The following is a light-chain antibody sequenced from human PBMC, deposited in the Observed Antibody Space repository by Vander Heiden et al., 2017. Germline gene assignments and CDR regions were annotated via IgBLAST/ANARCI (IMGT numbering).Light chain of an antibody. CDR2: WAS. Sequence: DIVMTQSPAPLAAALGARATINCKSSQSVIYSSNDKNYLAWYQQKAGQPPKLLIYWASTRESGVPDRFSGSGSGTDFTLTISSLQAEDVAVYYCQQYYSTPYTFGQGTKV. CDR1: QSVIYSSNDKNY. CDR3: QQYYSTPYT. J-gene: IGKJ2*01. V-gene: IGKV4-1*01.